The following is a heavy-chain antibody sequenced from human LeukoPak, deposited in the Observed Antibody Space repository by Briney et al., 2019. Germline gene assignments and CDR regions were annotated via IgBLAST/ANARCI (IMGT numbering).Heavy chain of an antibody. CDR2: IKQDGSAK. J-gene: IGHJ3*02. CDR1: GFTFSSYW. Sequence: PGGSLRLSCAASGFTFSSYWMSWVRQAPGKGLEWVANIKQDGSAKYYVDFVKGRFTISRANAKNSLYLQMNSLRAEDTAVYYCARDNLQQLVDDAFDIWGQGTMVTVSS. V-gene: IGHV3-7*01. CDR3: ARDNLQQLVDDAFDI. D-gene: IGHD6-13*01.